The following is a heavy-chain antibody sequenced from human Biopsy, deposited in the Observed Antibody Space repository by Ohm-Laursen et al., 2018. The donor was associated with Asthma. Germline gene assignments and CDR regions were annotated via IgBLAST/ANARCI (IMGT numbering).Heavy chain of an antibody. D-gene: IGHD1-1*01. V-gene: IGHV4-39*01. CDR3: ARLSLNDSLDP. CDR1: GGSISSSSYY. Sequence: GTLSLTCTVSGGSISSSSYYWGWIRQPPGKGLAWIGSSYYSGSTYYNPSPKSRVTISVDPYKNQLSMKLSSVTAADTAVFYCARLSLNDSLDPWGRGTLVTVSS. J-gene: IGHJ5*02. CDR2: SYYSGST.